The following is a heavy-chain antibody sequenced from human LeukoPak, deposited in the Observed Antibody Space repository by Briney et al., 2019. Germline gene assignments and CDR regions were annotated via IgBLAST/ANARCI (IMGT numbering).Heavy chain of an antibody. V-gene: IGHV4-59*01. CDR1: GGSISSYY. Sequence: SETLSLTCTVSGGSISSYYWSWIRQPPGKGLEWIGYMYYSGAVNYNPSLESRVTISVDTSKNQFSLKLSSVTAADTAMYYCARAWATDYFDYWGQGTLVTVSS. CDR3: ARAWATDYFDY. CDR2: MYYSGAV. J-gene: IGHJ4*02.